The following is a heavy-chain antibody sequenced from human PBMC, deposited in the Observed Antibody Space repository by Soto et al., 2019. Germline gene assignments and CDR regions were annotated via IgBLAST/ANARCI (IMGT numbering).Heavy chain of an antibody. V-gene: IGHV4-59*01. CDR1: GCPMSEYF. CDR2: VYYLGST. D-gene: IGHD3-10*01. Sequence: LSLTCTVSGCPMSEYFWSWIRQSPGKGLEWIGYVYYLGSTDYNPSLKSRVMISVDTSKRQFSLKLSSVTVADTAVYYCARDGYDGSGSPYPAYWGPGIQVTVSS. CDR3: ARDGYDGSGSPYPAY. J-gene: IGHJ4*02.